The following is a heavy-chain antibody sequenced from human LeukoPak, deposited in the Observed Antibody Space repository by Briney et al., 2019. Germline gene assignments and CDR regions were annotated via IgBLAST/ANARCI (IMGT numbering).Heavy chain of an antibody. CDR3: ARGPYSSSIFDY. J-gene: IGHJ4*02. CDR1: GFTFSSYW. CDR2: MKQEGSEK. V-gene: IGHV3-7*01. D-gene: IGHD6-6*01. Sequence: TGGSLRLSCAASGFTFSSYWMSWVRQAPGKGLEWVANMKQEGSEKYYVDSVKGRFTISRDNAKNSLYLQMNSLRAEDTAVYYCARGPYSSSIFDYWGQGTLVTVSS.